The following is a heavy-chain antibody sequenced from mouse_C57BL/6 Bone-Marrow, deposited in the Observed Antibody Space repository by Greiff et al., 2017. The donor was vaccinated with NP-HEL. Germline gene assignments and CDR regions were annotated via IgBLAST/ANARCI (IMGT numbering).Heavy chain of an antibody. CDR2: IHPNSGST. J-gene: IGHJ1*03. V-gene: IGHV1-64*01. CDR3: ARWGSYYSNPRGYFDV. D-gene: IGHD2-5*01. Sequence: QVQLQQPGAELVKPGASVKLSCKASGYTFTSYWMHWVKQRPGQGLEWIGMIHPNSGSTNYNEKFKSKATLTVDKSSSTAYMQLSSLTSEDSAVYYCARWGSYYSNPRGYFDVWGTGTTVTVSS. CDR1: GYTFTSYW.